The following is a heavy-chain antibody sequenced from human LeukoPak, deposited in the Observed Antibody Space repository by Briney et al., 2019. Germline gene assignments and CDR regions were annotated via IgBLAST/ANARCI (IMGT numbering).Heavy chain of an antibody. CDR1: GFTFSMKG. CDR3: ARDGVSSGWPLDL. J-gene: IGHJ4*02. D-gene: IGHD6-19*01. V-gene: IGHV3-30*03. Sequence: SGRSLRLSCAASGFTFSMKGMHWVRQAPGKGTEWVAVLSYDGKNIAYADSVKGRFTISRDNSKNTLYLQMNSLRPGDTAVYYCARDGVSSGWPLDLWGQGTLVTVSS. CDR2: LSYDGKNI.